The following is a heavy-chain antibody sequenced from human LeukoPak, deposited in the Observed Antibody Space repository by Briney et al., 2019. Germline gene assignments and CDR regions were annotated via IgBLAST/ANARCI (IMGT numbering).Heavy chain of an antibody. CDR3: AKGAIFDS. Sequence: GGSLRLSCAASGFNFNKYIMNLVRQAPGKGLEWVSNIDSGGTTTCYADSVKGRFTISRDDAKNSLYLQMNSLRDEDTAVYYCAKGAIFDSWGQGNLVTVSS. D-gene: IGHD2-2*01. J-gene: IGHJ4*02. CDR2: IDSGGTTT. V-gene: IGHV3-48*02. CDR1: GFNFNKYI.